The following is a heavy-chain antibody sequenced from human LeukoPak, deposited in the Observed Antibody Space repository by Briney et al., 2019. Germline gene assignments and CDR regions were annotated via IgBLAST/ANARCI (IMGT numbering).Heavy chain of an antibody. Sequence: PSQTLSLTCTVSGGSLSSGDYYWSWIRQPPGKGLEWIRYIYYSGSTYYNPSLKSRVTISVDTSKNQFSLKLSSVTAADTAVYYCARVWRSGYYYGMDVWGQGTTVTVSS. CDR2: IYYSGST. CDR3: ARVWRSGYYYGMDV. J-gene: IGHJ6*02. D-gene: IGHD3-10*01. CDR1: GGSLSSGDYY. V-gene: IGHV4-30-4*01.